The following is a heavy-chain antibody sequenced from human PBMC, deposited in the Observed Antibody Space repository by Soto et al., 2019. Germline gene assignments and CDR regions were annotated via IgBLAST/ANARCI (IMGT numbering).Heavy chain of an antibody. D-gene: IGHD1-26*01. CDR3: ARDGCGRIEY. Sequence: QVQLVESGGGVVQPGRSLRLSCAASGFTFSSYGMHWVRQAPGKGLERVAVIWYDGSIKYYADSVKGRFTISRDNSKSTVYLQMNSLRAEDTAVDYCARDGCGRIEYWGQGTLV. J-gene: IGHJ4*02. CDR2: IWYDGSIK. V-gene: IGHV3-33*01. CDR1: GFTFSSYG.